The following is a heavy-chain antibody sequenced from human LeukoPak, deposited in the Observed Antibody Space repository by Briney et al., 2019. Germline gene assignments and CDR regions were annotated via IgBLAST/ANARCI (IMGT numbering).Heavy chain of an antibody. V-gene: IGHV1-8*02. J-gene: IGHJ4*02. CDR2: MNPNTGNT. Sequence: ASVKVSCKASGGTFSSYAINWVRQATGQGLEWMGWMNPNTGNTGYAQKFQGRVTMTRNTSITTAYMELSGLRSDDTAVYYCARALRITDYGDFRYYFDYWGQGTLVTVSS. CDR3: ARALRITDYGDFRYYFDY. D-gene: IGHD4-17*01. CDR1: GGTFSSYA.